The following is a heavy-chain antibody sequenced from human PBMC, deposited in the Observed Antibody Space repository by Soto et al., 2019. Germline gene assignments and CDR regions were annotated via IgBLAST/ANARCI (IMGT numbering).Heavy chain of an antibody. CDR1: GYTFTNYG. CDR2: ISTYNGNT. Sequence: QVQLVQSGAEVREPGASVKVSCKASGYTFTNYGITWVRQAPGQGLEWMAWISTYNGNTNYAQKLQDRVTMTTDTSTSTAYMELRSLRSDDTAVYYCGTVSVEGGYFDLWGRGTLVTVSS. D-gene: IGHD2-15*01. V-gene: IGHV1-18*01. J-gene: IGHJ2*01. CDR3: GTVSVEGGYFDL.